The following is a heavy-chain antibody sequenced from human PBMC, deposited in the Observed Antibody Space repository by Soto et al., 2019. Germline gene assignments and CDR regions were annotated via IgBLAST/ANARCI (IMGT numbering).Heavy chain of an antibody. D-gene: IGHD3-10*01. J-gene: IGHJ4*02. CDR1: GGSFSGYY. V-gene: IGHV4-34*01. Sequence: NPSETLSLTCAVYGGSFSGYYWGWIRQPTGKGLEWIGEINHSGSTNYNPSLRSRVTISVDTSKNQFSLKLSSVTAADTAVYYCARGRRYYYGTGSYYPIFDYWGQGTLVTVSS. CDR2: INHSGST. CDR3: ARGRRYYYGTGSYYPIFDY.